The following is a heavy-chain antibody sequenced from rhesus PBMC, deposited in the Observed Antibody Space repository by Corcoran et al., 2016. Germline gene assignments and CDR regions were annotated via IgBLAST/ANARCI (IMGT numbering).Heavy chain of an antibody. Sequence: EVQLVESGGGLVQPGGSLRLSCAACGFTFSYYDMDWVRQVPGRGLEWVSYISYSGKTIYYPDSVKGRFTISRDNAKNSLSLQMSSLRADDTAVYYCARHDYAVWGQGVLVTVSS. J-gene: IGHJ4*01. V-gene: IGHV3-136*01. D-gene: IGHD4-29*01. CDR1: GFTFSYYD. CDR2: ISYSGKTI. CDR3: ARHDYAV.